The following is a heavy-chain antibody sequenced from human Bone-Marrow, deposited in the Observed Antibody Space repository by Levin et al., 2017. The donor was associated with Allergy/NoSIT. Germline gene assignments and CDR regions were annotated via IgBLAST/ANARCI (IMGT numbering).Heavy chain of an antibody. D-gene: IGHD2-15*01. CDR2: ISWNSGSI. CDR1: GFTFDDYA. Sequence: SLKISCAASGFTFDDYAMHWVRQAPGKGLEWVSCISWNSGSIAYADSVKGRFTIARDNAKKSLYLQMNSLRLEDTALYYCAKAAWYPQAPDYWGQGTPVTVSS. J-gene: IGHJ4*02. V-gene: IGHV3-9*01. CDR3: AKAAWYPQAPDY.